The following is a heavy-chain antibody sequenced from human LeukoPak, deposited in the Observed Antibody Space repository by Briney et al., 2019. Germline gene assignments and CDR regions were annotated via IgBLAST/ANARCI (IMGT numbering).Heavy chain of an antibody. D-gene: IGHD3-16*01. Sequence: SETLSLTCTVSGGSISSYYWSWIRQPPGKGLEWIGYIYYSGSTNYNPSLKSRVTISVDTSKNQFSLKLSSVTAADTAVYYCARGGGLVDAFDIWGQGTMVTVSS. CDR3: ARGGGLVDAFDI. CDR2: IYYSGST. J-gene: IGHJ3*02. CDR1: GGSISSYY. V-gene: IGHV4-59*01.